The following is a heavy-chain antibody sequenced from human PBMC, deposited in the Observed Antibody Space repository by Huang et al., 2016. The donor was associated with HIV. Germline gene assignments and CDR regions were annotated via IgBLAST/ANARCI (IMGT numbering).Heavy chain of an antibody. CDR3: ARARGFLYDSTGYYSRYYFDS. Sequence: QVQLVQSGAEVKKPGASVKVSCKASGFNFNNYDFNWVRQASVQGLEWMGWMNPKSGNTGYAQKFQGRVTITRNTSITTAYMELRSLRSEDTAVYYCARARGFLYDSTGYYSRYYFDSWGQGTLVTISS. J-gene: IGHJ4*02. CDR2: MNPKSGNT. CDR1: GFNFNNYD. V-gene: IGHV1-8*03. D-gene: IGHD3-22*01.